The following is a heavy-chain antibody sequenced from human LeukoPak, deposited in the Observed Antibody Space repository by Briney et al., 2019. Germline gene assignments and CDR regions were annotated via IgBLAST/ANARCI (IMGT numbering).Heavy chain of an antibody. CDR1: GFTVSSNY. CDR2: IYSGGST. D-gene: IGHD3-10*01. CDR3: AFTMVRGVAYYMDV. Sequence: GGSLRLSCAASGFTVSSNYMSWVRQAPGKGLQWVSVIYSGGSTYYADSVKGRFTISRDNSKNTLYLQMNSLRAEDTAVYYCAFTMVRGVAYYMDVWGKGTTVTISS. V-gene: IGHV3-53*01. J-gene: IGHJ6*03.